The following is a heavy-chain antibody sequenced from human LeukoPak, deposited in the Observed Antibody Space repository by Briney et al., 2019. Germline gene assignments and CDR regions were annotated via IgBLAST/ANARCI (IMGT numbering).Heavy chain of an antibody. D-gene: IGHD3-10*01. J-gene: IGHJ6*02. V-gene: IGHV4-59*01. CDR1: GGSISSYY. Sequence: SETLSLTCTVSGGSISSYYWSWIRQPPGKGLEWIGYIYYSGSTNYNPSLKSRVTISVDTSKNQFSLKLSSVTAADTAVYYCAKGYGSGYTRYYYYGMDVWGQGTTVTVSS. CDR2: IYYSGST. CDR3: AKGYGSGYTRYYYYGMDV.